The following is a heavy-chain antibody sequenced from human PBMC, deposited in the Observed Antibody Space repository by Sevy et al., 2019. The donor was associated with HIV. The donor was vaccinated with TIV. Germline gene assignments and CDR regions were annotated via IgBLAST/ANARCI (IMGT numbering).Heavy chain of an antibody. CDR2: INAISSNI. CDR3: ARDLFSGGNAVYGY. Sequence: GSLRLPCAASGFTFSSYAMNWVRQAPGKGLEWVSSINAISSNIYYADSVKGRFTISRDNAENSLYLQMNSVRAEDTAVYYCARDLFSGGNAVYGYWGQGTLVTVSS. D-gene: IGHD2-15*01. V-gene: IGHV3-21*01. J-gene: IGHJ4*02. CDR1: GFTFSSYA.